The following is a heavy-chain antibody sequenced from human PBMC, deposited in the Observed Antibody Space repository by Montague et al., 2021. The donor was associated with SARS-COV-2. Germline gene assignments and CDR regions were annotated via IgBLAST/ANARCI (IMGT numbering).Heavy chain of an antibody. CDR2: IYYGGST. CDR3: AREAFGGVIDH. V-gene: IGHV4-59*01. CDR1: GDSITSSF. Sequence: SETLSLTCTVSGDSITSSFWTWVRQPPGKGLEWIGYIYYGGSTNHTPSLKSRVTISVDVSKNQFSLKLCSVTAADTAVYYCAREAFGGVIDHWGQGTLVTVSS. J-gene: IGHJ4*02. D-gene: IGHD3-16*01.